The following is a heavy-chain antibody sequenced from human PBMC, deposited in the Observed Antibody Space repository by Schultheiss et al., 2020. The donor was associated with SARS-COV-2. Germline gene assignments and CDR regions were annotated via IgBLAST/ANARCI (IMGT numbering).Heavy chain of an antibody. CDR1: GFTFSSYA. J-gene: IGHJ6*02. D-gene: IGHD3-16*02. CDR2: ISGSGGST. Sequence: GESLKISCAASGFTFSSYAMSWVRQAPGKGLEWVSAISGSGGSTYYADSVKGRFTISRDNSKNTLYLQMNSLRAEDTAVYYCAKDLRYMGGMDVWGQGTTVTVSS. CDR3: AKDLRYMGGMDV. V-gene: IGHV3-23*01.